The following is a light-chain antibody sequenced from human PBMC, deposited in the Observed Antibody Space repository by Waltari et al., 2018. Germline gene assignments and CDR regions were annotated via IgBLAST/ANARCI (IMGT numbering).Light chain of an antibody. CDR2: AAS. Sequence: DIQMTQSPASLSASVGDRVTITCRSSQSVDHYLNWYHQKPHQAPRLLIYAASTLQSGVPSRFSGSGSETHFTLTISPLQSEDFATYYCQHSSITPYTFGQGTKLEI. V-gene: IGKV1-39*01. CDR3: QHSSITPYT. CDR1: QSVDHY. J-gene: IGKJ2*01.